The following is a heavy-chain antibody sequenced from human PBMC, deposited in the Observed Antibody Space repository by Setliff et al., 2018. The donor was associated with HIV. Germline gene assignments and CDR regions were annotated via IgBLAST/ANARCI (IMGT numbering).Heavy chain of an antibody. CDR3: ARHEPSGTNDVCYLAFDY. D-gene: IGHD2-8*01. Sequence: SETLSLTCTVSGGSISGYYWSWIRQPPGKGLEWIGYIYTSGSTNYNPSLKSRVTISVDTSRNQFSLKLSSVTAADTAVYYCARHEPSGTNDVCYLAFDYWGQGARVTVSS. J-gene: IGHJ4*02. CDR2: IYTSGST. CDR1: GGSISGYY. V-gene: IGHV4-4*09.